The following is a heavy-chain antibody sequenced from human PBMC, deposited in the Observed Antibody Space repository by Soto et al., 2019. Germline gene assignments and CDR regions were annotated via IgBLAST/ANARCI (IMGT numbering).Heavy chain of an antibody. J-gene: IGHJ4*02. V-gene: IGHV1-46*03. CDR1: GYTFTSYY. D-gene: IGHD2-21*02. CDR3: ARDRAVPWVTEAFDY. Sequence: QVQLVQSGAEVKKPGASVKVSCKASGYTFTSYYMHWVRQAPGQGLEWMGIINPSGGSTSYAQKFQGRVTMTRDTSTSTVYMELSSLRSEDTAVYYCARDRAVPWVTEAFDYWGQGTLVTVSS. CDR2: INPSGGST.